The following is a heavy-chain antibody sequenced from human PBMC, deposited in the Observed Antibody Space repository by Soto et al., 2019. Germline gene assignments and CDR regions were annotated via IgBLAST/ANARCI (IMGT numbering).Heavy chain of an antibody. CDR3: AREPLTGVGRAFDI. Sequence: ASETLSLTCAVYGGSFSGYYWSLIRQPPGKGLEWIGEINHSGSTNYNPSLKSRVTISVDTSKNQFSLKLSSVTAADTAVYYCAREPLTGVGRAFDIWGQGTMVTVSS. V-gene: IGHV4-34*01. CDR2: INHSGST. J-gene: IGHJ3*02. D-gene: IGHD7-27*01. CDR1: GGSFSGYY.